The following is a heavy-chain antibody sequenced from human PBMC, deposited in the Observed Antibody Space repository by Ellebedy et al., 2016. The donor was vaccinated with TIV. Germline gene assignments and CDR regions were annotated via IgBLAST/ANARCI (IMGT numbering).Heavy chain of an antibody. CDR1: GCIFSSYA. Sequence: PGGSLRLSCSASGCIFSSYAIHWVRQAPGKGLELVSAISSGGGTTYYADSVKGRFTISRDNSKNILYLQLTSLRADDTAVYHCVKGSWSRNGYNTHYWGQGTLVIVSS. V-gene: IGHV3-64D*06. CDR3: VKGSWSRNGYNTHY. CDR2: ISSGGGTT. D-gene: IGHD5-24*01. J-gene: IGHJ4*02.